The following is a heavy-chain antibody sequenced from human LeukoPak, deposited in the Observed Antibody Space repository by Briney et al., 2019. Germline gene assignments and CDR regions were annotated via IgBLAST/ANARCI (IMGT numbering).Heavy chain of an antibody. V-gene: IGHV3-48*01. CDR3: ARPSLYSYGSGGTEFDY. CDR1: GFTFSSYS. D-gene: IGHD5-18*01. CDR2: ISSSSSTI. J-gene: IGHJ4*02. Sequence: GGSLRLSCAASGFTFSSYSMNWVRQAPGKGLEWVSYISSSSSTIYYADSVKGRFTISRDNSKNTLYLQMNSLRAEDTAVYYCARPSLYSYGSGGTEFDYWGQGTLVTVSS.